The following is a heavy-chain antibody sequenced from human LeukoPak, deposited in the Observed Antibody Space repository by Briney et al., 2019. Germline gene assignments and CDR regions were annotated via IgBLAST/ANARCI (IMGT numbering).Heavy chain of an antibody. CDR1: GYTFTGYY. V-gene: IGHV1-2*02. CDR3: ARGGDYDILTGYPFDY. CDR2: INPYSGGT. Sequence: GASVKVSCKASGYTFTGYYMHWVRQAPGQGLEWMGWINPYSGGTNYAQKFQGRVTMTRDTSISTAYMELSRLRSDDTAVYYCARGGDYDILTGYPFDYWGQGTLVTVSS. J-gene: IGHJ4*02. D-gene: IGHD3-9*01.